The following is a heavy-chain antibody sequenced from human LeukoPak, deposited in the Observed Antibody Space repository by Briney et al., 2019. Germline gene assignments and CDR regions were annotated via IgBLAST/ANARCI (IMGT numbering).Heavy chain of an antibody. CDR1: GFTFSSYA. CDR2: ISYDGSNK. CDR3: VRGLNV. Sequence: GGSLRLSCAASGFTFSSYAMHWVRQAPGKGLEWVAVISYDGSNKYYADSVKGRFTMSRDNAKNTLYLQMNSLRAEDTAVYYCVRGLNVWGKGTTVTVSS. V-gene: IGHV3-30*04. J-gene: IGHJ6*04. D-gene: IGHD2-21*01.